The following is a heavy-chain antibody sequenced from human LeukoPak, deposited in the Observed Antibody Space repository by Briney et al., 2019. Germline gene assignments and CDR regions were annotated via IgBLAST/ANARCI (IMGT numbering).Heavy chain of an antibody. D-gene: IGHD3-22*01. CDR1: GYTFTSYY. CDR3: ATAPYYYDSSGYYPDY. Sequence: GASVKVSCKASGYTFTSYYMHWVRQAPGQGLEWMGIINPSGGSTSYTQKFQGRVTMTRDTSTSTVYMELSSLRSEDTAVYYCATAPYYYDSSGYYPDYWGQGTLVTVSS. J-gene: IGHJ4*02. CDR2: INPSGGST. V-gene: IGHV1-46*01.